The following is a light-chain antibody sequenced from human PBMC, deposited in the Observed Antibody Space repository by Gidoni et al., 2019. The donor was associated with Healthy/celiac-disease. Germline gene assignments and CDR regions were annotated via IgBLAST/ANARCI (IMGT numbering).Light chain of an antibody. CDR2: RDS. Sequence: SYELTPPPSVSVSPGQPASITCSGDKLGDKYACWYQQQPGQSPVLVSYRDSMRPSGIPERFSGSNAGNTATLTVSGTQAMDEADYCCQAWYSSTLVFGGGTKLTVL. V-gene: IGLV3-1*01. CDR3: QAWYSSTLV. CDR1: KLGDKY. J-gene: IGLJ2*01.